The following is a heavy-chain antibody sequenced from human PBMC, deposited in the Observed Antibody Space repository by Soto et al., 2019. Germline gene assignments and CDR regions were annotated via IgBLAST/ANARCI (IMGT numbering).Heavy chain of an antibody. CDR2: IWYDGSNQ. CDR1: GFTFSTYG. CDR3: ARDLGAFNYGSAYFDY. V-gene: IGHV3-33*01. Sequence: PGGSLRLSCAPSGFTFSTYGMHWVRQAPGKGLEWVAVIWYDGSNQYYADSVKCRFTISRDNSKNVLYLQMNSLRAEDTAVYYCARDLGAFNYGSAYFDYWGQGTPVTVSS. D-gene: IGHD3-10*01. J-gene: IGHJ4*02.